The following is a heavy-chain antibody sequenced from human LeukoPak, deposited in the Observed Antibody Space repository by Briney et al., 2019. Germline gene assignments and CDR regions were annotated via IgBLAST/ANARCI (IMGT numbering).Heavy chain of an antibody. CDR2: IRYDGSNK. V-gene: IGHV3-30*02. D-gene: IGHD3-3*01. CDR1: GFTVSSNY. Sequence: TGGSLRLSCAASGFTVSSNYMHWVRQAPGKGLEWVAFIRYDGSNKYYADSVKGRFTISRDNSKNTLYLQMNSLRAEDTAVYYCAKDRSVITIFGIDYWGQGTLVTVSS. J-gene: IGHJ4*02. CDR3: AKDRSVITIFGIDY.